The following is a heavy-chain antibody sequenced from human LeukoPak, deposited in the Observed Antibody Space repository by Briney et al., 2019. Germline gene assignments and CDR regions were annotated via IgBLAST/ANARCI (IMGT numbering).Heavy chain of an antibody. V-gene: IGHV3-7*01. CDR1: GFPFSSHW. Sequence: GGSLRLSCAASGFPFSSHWLSWFRQSPGKGLEWVAHINHDGSEKYYVDSVKGRFTISRDNARNSQYLQMNSLRAEDTAVYYCATSNGHLDYWGQGTLVTVSA. CDR3: ATSNGHLDY. J-gene: IGHJ4*02. CDR2: INHDGSEK. D-gene: IGHD2-8*01.